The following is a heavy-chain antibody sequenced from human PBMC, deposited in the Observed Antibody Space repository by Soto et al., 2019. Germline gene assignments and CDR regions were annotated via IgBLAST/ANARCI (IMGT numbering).Heavy chain of an antibody. V-gene: IGHV4-34*01. Sequence: PSETLSLTCAVYGGSFSGYYWSWIRQPPGKGLEWIGEINHSGSTNYNPSLKSRVTISVDTSKNQFSLKLSSVTAADTAVYYCARGGYCSSTSCSKARGFDYWGQGTLVTVSS. CDR1: GGSFSGYY. CDR3: ARGGYCSSTSCSKARGFDY. J-gene: IGHJ4*02. D-gene: IGHD2-2*01. CDR2: INHSGST.